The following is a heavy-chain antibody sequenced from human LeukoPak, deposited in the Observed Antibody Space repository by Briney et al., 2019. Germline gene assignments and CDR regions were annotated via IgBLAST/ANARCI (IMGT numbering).Heavy chain of an antibody. J-gene: IGHJ6*02. D-gene: IGHD5-12*01. V-gene: IGHV3-30*18. CDR3: AKAPNYDRYYYYGMDV. Sequence: GRSLRLSCAASGFTFSSYGMHWVRQAPGKGLEWVAVKSYDGSNKYYADSVKGRFTISRDNSKNTLYLQMNSLRAEDTAVYYCAKAPNYDRYYYYGMDVWGQGTTVTVSS. CDR1: GFTFSSYG. CDR2: KSYDGSNK.